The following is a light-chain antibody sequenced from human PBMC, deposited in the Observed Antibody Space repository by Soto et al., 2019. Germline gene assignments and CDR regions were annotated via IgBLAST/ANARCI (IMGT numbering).Light chain of an antibody. J-gene: IGKJ1*01. CDR3: QQYNSYPWT. Sequence: DIQMTQSPSTLSASVGDRVTITCRASQSFSSWLAWYQQKPGKAPNLLIYKASSLESGVPSRFSGSGSGTDFTLTISSLQPDDFATYYCQQYNSYPWTFGQGTKVEIK. CDR1: QSFSSW. CDR2: KAS. V-gene: IGKV1-5*03.